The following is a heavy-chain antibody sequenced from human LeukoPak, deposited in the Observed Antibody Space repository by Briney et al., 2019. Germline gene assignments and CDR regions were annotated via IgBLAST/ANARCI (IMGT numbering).Heavy chain of an antibody. J-gene: IGHJ4*02. CDR3: ARDLLYSGYYDF. CDR1: GYTFTGYY. D-gene: IGHD4-11*01. V-gene: IGHV1-2*02. CDR2: SNPKSGDT. Sequence: ASVKVSCKASGYTFTGYYIHWVRQAPGQGLEGMGWSNPKSGDTKYAQTFQGRVTMTRDTSIRTAYMELSRLRSDDTAVYYCARDLLYSGYYDFWGQGTLVTVSS.